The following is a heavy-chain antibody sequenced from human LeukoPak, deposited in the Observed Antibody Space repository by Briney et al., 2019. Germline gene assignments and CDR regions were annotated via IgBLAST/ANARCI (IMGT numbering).Heavy chain of an antibody. D-gene: IGHD5-24*01. J-gene: IGHJ3*02. CDR2: IWHDGSNN. CDR1: GFTFRRHG. Sequence: PGGSLRLSCAASGFTFRRHGMHWVRQAPGKGLEWVAIIWHDGSNNYYADSVKGRFTISRDNSKNTLYLQMNSLRAEDTAVYYCVRDGGGDGYNSFAFDIWGQGTMVTVSS. V-gene: IGHV3-33*01. CDR3: VRDGGGDGYNSFAFDI.